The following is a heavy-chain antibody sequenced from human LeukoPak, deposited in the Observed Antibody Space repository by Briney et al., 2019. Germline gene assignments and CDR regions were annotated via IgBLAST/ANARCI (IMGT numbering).Heavy chain of an antibody. J-gene: IGHJ4*02. CDR2: VSGRDTST. V-gene: IGHV3-23*01. D-gene: IGHD2-2*01. CDR3: ARPLRYCSSTSCYYFDY. CDR1: GFTFSNYA. Sequence: GGSLRLSCAASGFTFSNYAMSWVRQAPGKGLEWVSAVSGRDTSTYYTDSVKGRFTISRDNSKNTLYLQMNSLRAEDTAVYYCARPLRYCSSTSCYYFDYWGQGTLVTVSS.